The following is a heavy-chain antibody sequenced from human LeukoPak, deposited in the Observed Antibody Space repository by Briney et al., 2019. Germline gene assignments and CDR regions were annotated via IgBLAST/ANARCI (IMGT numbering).Heavy chain of an antibody. CDR1: GGSISSSSYY. Sequence: PSETLSLTCTVSGGSISSSSYYWGWLRQPPGKGLEWFGRIYYSGSTYYNPSLKSRVTISVDTSKNQFSLKLSSVAAAGTAVYYCAREEGEGIAAAGTLYYFDYWGQGTLVTVSS. D-gene: IGHD6-13*01. CDR2: IYYSGST. J-gene: IGHJ4*02. V-gene: IGHV4-39*07. CDR3: AREEGEGIAAAGTLYYFDY.